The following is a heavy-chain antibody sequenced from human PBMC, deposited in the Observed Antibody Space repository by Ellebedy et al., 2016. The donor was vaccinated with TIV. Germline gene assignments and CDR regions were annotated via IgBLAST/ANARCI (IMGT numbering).Heavy chain of an antibody. Sequence: GESLKISCAASGFTFSSYSMNWVRQAPGKGLEWVSSISSSSSYIYYADSVKGRFTISRDNAKNSLYLQMNSLRAEDTAVYYCAREGWRDAFDIWGQGTMVTVSS. CDR2: ISSSSSYI. V-gene: IGHV3-21*01. CDR3: AREGWRDAFDI. CDR1: GFTFSSYS. J-gene: IGHJ3*02. D-gene: IGHD2-15*01.